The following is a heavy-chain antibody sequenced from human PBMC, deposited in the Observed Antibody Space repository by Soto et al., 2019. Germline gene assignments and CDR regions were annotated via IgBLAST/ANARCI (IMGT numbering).Heavy chain of an antibody. CDR3: ARDPSPVRGVMAQGFDY. Sequence: GGSLRLSCAASGFTFSSYAMSWVRQAPGKGLEWVSAISGSGSSTYYADSVKGRFTISRDNAKNTLYLQMNSLRAEDTAVYYCARDPSPVRGVMAQGFDYWGQGTLVTVSS. D-gene: IGHD3-10*01. CDR2: ISGSGSST. V-gene: IGHV3-23*01. CDR1: GFTFSSYA. J-gene: IGHJ4*02.